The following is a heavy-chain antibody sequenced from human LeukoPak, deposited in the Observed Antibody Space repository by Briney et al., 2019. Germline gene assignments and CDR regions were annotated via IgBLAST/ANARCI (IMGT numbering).Heavy chain of an antibody. CDR2: IRYDGSNK. D-gene: IGHD1-20*01. CDR3: AKDKPEWYNWKNWFDP. Sequence: GGSLRLSCAASGFTFSSYGMHWVRQAPGKGLEWVAFIRYDGSNKYYADSVKGRFTISRDNSKNTLYLQMISLRAEDTAVYYCAKDKPEWYNWKNWFDPWGQGTLVTVSS. V-gene: IGHV3-30*02. CDR1: GFTFSSYG. J-gene: IGHJ5*02.